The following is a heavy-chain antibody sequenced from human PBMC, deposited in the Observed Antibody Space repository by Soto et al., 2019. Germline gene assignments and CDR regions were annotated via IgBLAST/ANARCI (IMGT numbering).Heavy chain of an antibody. CDR2: ISSASHYI. CDR3: ARDQSQGQMLLPYFDY. V-gene: IGHV3-21*04. J-gene: IGHJ4*02. CDR1: GFNFPGYS. Sequence: VQLVESGGGLVKPGGSLRLSCAASGFNFPGYSMKWVRQAPGKGLEWVASISSASHYIYYADSVRGRFTISRDNARDSLYLQMNSLRAGDTAVYFCARDQSQGQMLLPYFDYWGQGTLVTVAS. D-gene: IGHD3-22*01.